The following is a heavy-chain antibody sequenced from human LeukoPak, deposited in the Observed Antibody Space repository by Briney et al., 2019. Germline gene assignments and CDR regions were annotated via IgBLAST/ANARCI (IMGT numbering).Heavy chain of an antibody. CDR2: INSNSSAI. Sequence: VGSLRLSSAAPGFTFSTYSMNWVCQAPRKGLEWVAYINSNSSAIYYTGSVKGRFTVSKDNAKNPLYLQMNSLRAEETAVYYSARDNRGYDYWGQGTLVTVSS. V-gene: IGHV3-48*04. D-gene: IGHD5-12*01. J-gene: IGHJ4*02. CDR1: GFTFSTYS. CDR3: ARDNRGYDY.